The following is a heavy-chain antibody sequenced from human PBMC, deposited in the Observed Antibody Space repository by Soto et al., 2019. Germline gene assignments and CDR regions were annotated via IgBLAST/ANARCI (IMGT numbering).Heavy chain of an antibody. CDR1: GGSISSGGYY. Sequence: SETLSLTCTVSGGSISSGGYYWSWIRQHPGKGLEWIGYIYYSGSTYYNPSLKSRVTISVDTSKNQFSLKLSSVTAADTAVYYCARVPHIAAAWNNWFDPWGQGTLVTVSS. V-gene: IGHV4-31*03. CDR2: IYYSGST. D-gene: IGHD6-13*01. CDR3: ARVPHIAAAWNNWFDP. J-gene: IGHJ5*02.